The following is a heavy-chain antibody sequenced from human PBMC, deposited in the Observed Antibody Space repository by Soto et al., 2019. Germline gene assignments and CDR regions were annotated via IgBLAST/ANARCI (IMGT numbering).Heavy chain of an antibody. CDR2: ISYDGSNK. D-gene: IGHD3-3*01. J-gene: IGHJ4*02. Sequence: GGSLRLSCAASGFTFSSCAMHWVRQAPGKGLEWVALISYDGSNKYYADAVKGRFTISRDNSKNTLYLQMNSLRAEDTAVYYCARDKRDLRFLEWSYYFDYWGQGTLVTVSS. V-gene: IGHV3-30-3*01. CDR3: ARDKRDLRFLEWSYYFDY. CDR1: GFTFSSCA.